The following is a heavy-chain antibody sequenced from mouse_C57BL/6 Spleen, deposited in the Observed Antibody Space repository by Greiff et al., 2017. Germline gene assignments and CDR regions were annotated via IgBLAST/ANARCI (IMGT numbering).Heavy chain of an antibody. CDR3: ARGYYDYYYAMDY. D-gene: IGHD2-4*01. V-gene: IGHV5-16*01. J-gene: IGHJ4*01. Sequence: EVKLMESEGGLVQPGSSMKLSCTASGFTFSDYYMAWVRQVPEKGLEWVANINYDGSSTYYLDSLKSRFIISRDNAKNILYLQMSSLKSEDTATYYCARGYYDYYYAMDYWGQGTSVTVSS. CDR2: INYDGSST. CDR1: GFTFSDYY.